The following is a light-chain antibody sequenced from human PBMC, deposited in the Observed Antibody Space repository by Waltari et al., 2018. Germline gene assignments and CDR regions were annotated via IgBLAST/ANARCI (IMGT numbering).Light chain of an antibody. Sequence: QSALTQPASGSGTPGQSITISCTGTTSDVGNYDLVSWYQQHPGKAPKLLICDVIKRPSGVSSRFSGSKSGNTASLTISGRQAEDEADYYCCSYAGRGTYVFGSGTKVTV. V-gene: IGLV2-23*02. CDR2: DVI. CDR3: CSYAGRGTYV. J-gene: IGLJ1*01. CDR1: TSDVGNYDL.